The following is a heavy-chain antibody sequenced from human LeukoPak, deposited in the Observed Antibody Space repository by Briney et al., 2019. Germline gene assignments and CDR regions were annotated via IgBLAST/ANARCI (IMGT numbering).Heavy chain of an antibody. CDR3: ARDNPIAAAVDY. V-gene: IGHV4-61*02. CDR1: GGSISSGSYY. Sequence: PSQTLSLTCTVSGGSISSGSYYWSWIRQPAGKGLERIGRIYTSGSTNYNPSLKSRVTISVDTSKNQFSLKLSSVTAADTAVYYCARDNPIAAAVDYWGQGTLVTVSS. CDR2: IYTSGST. J-gene: IGHJ4*02. D-gene: IGHD6-13*01.